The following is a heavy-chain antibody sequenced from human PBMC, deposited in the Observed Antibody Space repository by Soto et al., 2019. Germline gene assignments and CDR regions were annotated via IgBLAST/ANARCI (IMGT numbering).Heavy chain of an antibody. V-gene: IGHV3-23*01. CDR3: AKRYCSGGSCYYHYYYYYGMDV. D-gene: IGHD2-15*01. CDR2: ISDSGGST. CDR1: GFTFSSYA. Sequence: GGSLRLSCAASGFTFSSYAMSWVRQALGMGLEWVSAISDSGGSTYYADSVKGRFTISRDNSKNTLYLQMNSLRAEDTAVYYCAKRYCSGGSCYYHYYYYYGMDVWGQGTTVTVSS. J-gene: IGHJ6*02.